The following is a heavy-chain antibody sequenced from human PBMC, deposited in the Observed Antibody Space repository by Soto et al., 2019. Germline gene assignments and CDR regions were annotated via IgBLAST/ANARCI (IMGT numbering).Heavy chain of an antibody. V-gene: IGHV4-30-4*02. J-gene: IGHJ5*02. Sequence: SETLSLTCTVSGDSISSGANYWSWIRQPPGKGLEWIGYIYYSGSTYYNPTLKSRVTISVDRSKNQFSLNLSSVTAADTAMYYCSVATSIYWLDPWGQGTLVTVSS. CDR2: IYYSGST. CDR1: GDSISSGANY. D-gene: IGHD5-12*01. CDR3: SVATSIYWLDP.